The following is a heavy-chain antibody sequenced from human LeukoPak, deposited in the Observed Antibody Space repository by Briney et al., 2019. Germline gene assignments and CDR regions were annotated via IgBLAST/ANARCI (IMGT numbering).Heavy chain of an antibody. CDR3: ARSLHISAPFDV. Sequence: SETLSLTCTVSGGSISSGSYYWGWIRQPPGKGLEWIGSIYYSGSTYYNPSLKSRVTISIDTSKNQFSLRLSSVTAADTAVYYCARSLHISAPFDVWGQGALVTVSS. J-gene: IGHJ4*02. CDR1: GGSISSGSYY. CDR2: IYYSGST. V-gene: IGHV4-39*01. D-gene: IGHD2-21*01.